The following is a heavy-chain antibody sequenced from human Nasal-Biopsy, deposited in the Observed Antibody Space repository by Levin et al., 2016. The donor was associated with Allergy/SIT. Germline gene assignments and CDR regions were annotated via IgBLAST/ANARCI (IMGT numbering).Heavy chain of an antibody. Sequence: SGPTLVKPTQTLTLTCTFSGFSLSTNGMRAIWIRQPPGKALEYIARIDWDDDKFCTPSLRTRLTISKDTSKNQVVLILTNVDPVDTATYYCARLREGYFDYWGQGTLVTVSS. CDR1: GFSLSTNGMR. CDR2: IDWDDDK. D-gene: IGHD1-26*01. J-gene: IGHJ4*02. V-gene: IGHV2-70*04. CDR3: ARLREGYFDY.